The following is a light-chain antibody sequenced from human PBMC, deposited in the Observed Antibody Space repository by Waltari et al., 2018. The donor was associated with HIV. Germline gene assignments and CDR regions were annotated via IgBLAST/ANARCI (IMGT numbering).Light chain of an antibody. CDR3: QQYYSVPPT. V-gene: IGKV4-1*01. CDR1: QTVLYTSNNINF. Sequence: DIVMTQSPDSLAVSLGERATINCKSSQTVLYTSNNINFLAWYQQKPGQPTKLLIYWASTRESGFPDRFSGSGSGTECTLTISSLQAEDVAVYFCQQYYSVPPTFGQGTKVEIK. J-gene: IGKJ1*01. CDR2: WAS.